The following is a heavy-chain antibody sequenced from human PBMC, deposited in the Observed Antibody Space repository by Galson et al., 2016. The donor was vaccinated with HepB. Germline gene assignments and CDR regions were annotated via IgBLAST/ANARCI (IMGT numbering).Heavy chain of an antibody. V-gene: IGHV3-23*01. Sequence: SLRLSCAASGFLLRSHALNWVRQAPGKGLEWVAAIRGSGGDKTYTDSVKGRFTISRDISKSMLFLQMSSLSAEDTATYYCAKGFGSGSYYGFDFWGHGTMVTVSS. CDR3: AKGFGSGSYYGFDF. CDR1: GFLLRSHA. J-gene: IGHJ4*01. CDR2: IRGSGGDK. D-gene: IGHD3-10*01.